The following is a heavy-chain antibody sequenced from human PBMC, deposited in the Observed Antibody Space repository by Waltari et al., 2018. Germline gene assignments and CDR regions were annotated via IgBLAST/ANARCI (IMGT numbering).Heavy chain of an antibody. CDR3: ASGVATLRCLDY. Sequence: QVQLVQSGAEVKKPGSSVKVSCKASGGTFRSYAISWVRQAPGQGLELMGGIIPIFCTANYAQQFLGRVTITADESTSTAYMELSSLGSEDTAVYYCASGVATLRCLDYWGQGTLVTVSS. CDR2: IIPIFCTA. V-gene: IGHV1-69*12. CDR1: GGTFRSYA. D-gene: IGHD5-12*01. J-gene: IGHJ4*02.